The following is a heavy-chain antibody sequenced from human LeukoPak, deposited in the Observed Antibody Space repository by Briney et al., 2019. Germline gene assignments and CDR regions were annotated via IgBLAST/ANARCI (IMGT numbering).Heavy chain of an antibody. CDR3: ARVGGEWGYYYFDY. CDR2: IFYSGST. D-gene: IGHD3-16*01. CDR1: GGSISNYY. J-gene: IGHJ4*02. V-gene: IGHV4-59*08. Sequence: SETLSLTCSVSGGSISNYYWIWIRQPPGKGLEWIGYIFYSGSTYYNPSLKSRVTISVDTSKNQFSLKLSSVTAADTAVYYCARVGGEWGYYYFDYWGQGTLVTVSS.